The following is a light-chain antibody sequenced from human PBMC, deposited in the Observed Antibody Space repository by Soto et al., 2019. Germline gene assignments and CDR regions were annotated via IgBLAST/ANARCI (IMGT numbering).Light chain of an antibody. V-gene: IGKV3-15*01. J-gene: IGKJ4*01. CDR3: QQYHAWPST. CDR1: QSASNN. CDR2: GAS. Sequence: EIVMTQSPATLSVFPGERATLSCWASQSASNNLAWYQQRPGQAPRLLMSGASTRATGIPARFSGSGSGTEFTLTISSLQSEDFALYYCQQYHAWPSTFGGGTKVDIK.